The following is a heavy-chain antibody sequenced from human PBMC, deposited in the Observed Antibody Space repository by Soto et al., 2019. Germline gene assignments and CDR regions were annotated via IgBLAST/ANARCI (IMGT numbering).Heavy chain of an antibody. CDR2: IYWDDDK. D-gene: IGHD6-19*01. V-gene: IGHV2-5*02. Sequence: SGPTLVNPTQTLTLTCTFSGFSLSTSGVGVGWIRQPPGKALEWLALIYWDDDKRYSPSLKSRLTITKDTSKSQVVLTMTNMDPVDIATFYFAHSHSSGWYSFPYFDYWGQGTLVTVSS. CDR3: AHSHSSGWYSFPYFDY. CDR1: GFSLSTSGVG. J-gene: IGHJ4*02.